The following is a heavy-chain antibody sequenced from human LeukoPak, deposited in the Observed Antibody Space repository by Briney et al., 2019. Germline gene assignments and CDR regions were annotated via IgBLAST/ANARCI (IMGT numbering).Heavy chain of an antibody. V-gene: IGHV4-59*12. J-gene: IGHJ2*01. CDR3: ARQDYYDSGAWYFDL. CDR1: NGPINTYQ. CDR2: IHYSGSA. Sequence: SETLSLTCTVSNGPINTYQWSWIRQPPGKGLEWIGNIHYSGSANYNPSLKSRVIISEDKSKNQFSLKLTSVTAADTAVYYCARQDYYDSGAWYFDLWGRGTLVTVSS. D-gene: IGHD3-22*01.